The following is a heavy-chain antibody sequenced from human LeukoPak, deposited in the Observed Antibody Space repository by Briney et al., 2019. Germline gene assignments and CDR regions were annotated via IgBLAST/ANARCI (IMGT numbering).Heavy chain of an antibody. CDR3: ARQGGGYDSSGYWNWFDP. CDR2: IYYSGST. CDR1: GYSISNTYY. D-gene: IGHD3-22*01. V-gene: IGHV4-38-2*02. J-gene: IGHJ5*02. Sequence: SETLSLTCTVSGYSISNTYYWGWIRQPPGKGLEWIGSIYYSGSTLYNPSLKSRVTMSIDTSKDQFSLKLSSVTAADTAVYYCARQGGGYDSSGYWNWFDPWGQGTLVTVSS.